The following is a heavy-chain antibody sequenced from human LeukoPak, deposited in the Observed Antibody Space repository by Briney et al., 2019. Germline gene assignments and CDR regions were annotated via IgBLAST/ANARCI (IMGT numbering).Heavy chain of an antibody. CDR1: GGSLSSGSDY. J-gene: IGHJ4*02. D-gene: IGHD5-18*01. V-gene: IGHV4-61*02. CDR3: ARDRAAMVDY. Sequence: SQTLSLTCTVSGGSLSSGSDYWSWIRQSAGKGLEWIGRIYASGSTNYNPSLKSRVTISVDTSKNQFSLKLSSVTAADTAVYYCARDRAAMVDYWGQGTLVTVSS. CDR2: IYASGST.